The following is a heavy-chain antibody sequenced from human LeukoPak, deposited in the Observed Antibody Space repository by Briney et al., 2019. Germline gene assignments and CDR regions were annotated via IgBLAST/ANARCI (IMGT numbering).Heavy chain of an antibody. D-gene: IGHD3-22*01. J-gene: IGHJ4*02. V-gene: IGHV1-46*01. CDR2: INPSGGST. CDR3: ARGGYDSSGYYSKSAYFDY. Sequence: GASVKVSCKASGYTFTSYYMHWVRQAPGQGLEWMGIINPSGGSTSYAQKFQGRVTMTRDTSTSTAYMELSSLRSEDTAVYYCARGGYDSSGYYSKSAYFDYWGQGTLVTVSS. CDR1: GYTFTSYY.